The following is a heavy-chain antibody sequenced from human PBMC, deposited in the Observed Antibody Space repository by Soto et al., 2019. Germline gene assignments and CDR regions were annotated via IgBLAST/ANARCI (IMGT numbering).Heavy chain of an antibody. J-gene: IGHJ4*02. Sequence: ASVKVSCKASGYTFTGYYTHWVRQAPGQGLEWMGWINPNSGGTNYAQKFQGRVTMTRDTSISTAYMELSRLRSDDTAVYYCARDFVVSGVGRFDYWGQGTLVTVSS. CDR3: ARDFVVSGVGRFDY. CDR2: INPNSGGT. CDR1: GYTFTGYY. D-gene: IGHD1-26*01. V-gene: IGHV1-2*02.